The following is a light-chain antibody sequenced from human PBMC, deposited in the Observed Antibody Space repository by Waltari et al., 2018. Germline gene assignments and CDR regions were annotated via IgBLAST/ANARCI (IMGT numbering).Light chain of an antibody. CDR1: SGPTNYP. CDR2: VNSDGSH. CDR3: QTWATVIQV. V-gene: IGLV4-69*02. Sequence: QLVLTQSPSASASLGASVKLTCTLSSGPTNYPTAWHKQPPEKGPRYLMRVNSDGSHSKGDGIPDPFTGSSSWSERSLTISALQSDDEADYYCQTWATVIQVFGGGTKLTVL. J-gene: IGLJ2*01.